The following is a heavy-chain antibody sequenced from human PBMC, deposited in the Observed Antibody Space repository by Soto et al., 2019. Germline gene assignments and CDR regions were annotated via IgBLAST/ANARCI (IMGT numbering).Heavy chain of an antibody. CDR1: GGSFTSNNW. V-gene: IGHV4-4*02. Sequence: QVQLQESGPGLVKPSGTLSLTCAVSGGSFTSNNWWTWVRQPPGQGLEWIGEIYRTGSTNSNPSLKSRVTISLDKAENQCSLKVTSLTAADTAVYYCASRDTGTSVDYWGQGTLVTVSS. D-gene: IGHD1-7*01. CDR2: IYRTGST. CDR3: ASRDTGTSVDY. J-gene: IGHJ4*02.